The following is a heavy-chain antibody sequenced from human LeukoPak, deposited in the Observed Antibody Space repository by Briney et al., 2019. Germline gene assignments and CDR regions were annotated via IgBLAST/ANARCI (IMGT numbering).Heavy chain of an antibody. Sequence: GGSLRLSCAASGFTFTSYVMSWVRQAPGKGLEWVSSISSSAYSTYYAESVKGRFTISRDNAKNTLYLQVNSLRAEDTAIYYCAKDGESCGGGTCYPSDYWGQGTLVTVSS. D-gene: IGHD2-15*01. V-gene: IGHV3-23*01. CDR2: ISSSAYST. CDR1: GFTFTSYV. CDR3: AKDGESCGGGTCYPSDY. J-gene: IGHJ4*02.